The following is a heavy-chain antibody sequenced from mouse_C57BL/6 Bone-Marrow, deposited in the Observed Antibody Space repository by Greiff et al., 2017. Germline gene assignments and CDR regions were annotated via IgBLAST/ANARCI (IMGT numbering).Heavy chain of an antibody. CDR2: ISDGGSYT. J-gene: IGHJ2*01. CDR3: ARSGANGDFDY. CDR1: GFTFSSYA. D-gene: IGHD4-1*01. Sequence: EVMLVESGGGLVKPGGSLKLSCAASGFTFSSYAMSWVRQTPEQRLEWVATISDGGSYTYYPDNVKGRFTISRDNAKNNLYLQMSHLKSEDTAMYYCARSGANGDFDYWGQGTTLTVSS. V-gene: IGHV5-4*03.